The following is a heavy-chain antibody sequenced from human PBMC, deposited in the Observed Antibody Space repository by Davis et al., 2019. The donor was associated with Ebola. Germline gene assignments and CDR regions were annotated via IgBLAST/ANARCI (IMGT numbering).Heavy chain of an antibody. CDR2: IYYSGST. D-gene: IGHD6-13*01. CDR3: ARVGQQLVWRYYFDY. V-gene: IGHV4-59*12. J-gene: IGHJ4*02. CDR1: GGSISSYY. Sequence: PSETLSLTCTVSGGSISSYYWSWIRQPPGKGLEWIGYIYYSGSTNYNPSLKSRVTISVDTSKNQFSLKLSSVTAADTAVYYCARVGQQLVWRYYFDYWGQGTLVTVSS.